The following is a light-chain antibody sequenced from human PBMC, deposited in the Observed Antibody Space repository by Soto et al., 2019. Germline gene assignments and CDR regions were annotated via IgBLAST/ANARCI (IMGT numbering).Light chain of an antibody. CDR3: CSYAGRYTLL. CDR2: DVS. J-gene: IGLJ2*01. V-gene: IGLV2-11*01. CDR1: SSDVGAYNY. Sequence: QSALTQPRSVSGSPGQSVTISCTGTSSDVGAYNYVSWYQQHPAKAPKLLIYDVSKRPSGVPDRFSGSKSGNTASLTISGLQAEDEADYYCCSYAGRYTLLFGGGTKVTVL.